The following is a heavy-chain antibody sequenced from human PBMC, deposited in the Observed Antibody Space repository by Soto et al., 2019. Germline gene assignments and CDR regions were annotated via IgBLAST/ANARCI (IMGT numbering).Heavy chain of an antibody. J-gene: IGHJ3*02. Sequence: SVKVSCKASGGTFSSYAISWVRQAPGQGLEWMGGIIPIFGTANYAQKFQGRVTITADESTSTAYMELSSLRSEDTAVYYCAGEAAAGNLNHAFDIWGQGTMVTVSS. CDR2: IIPIFGTA. D-gene: IGHD6-13*01. CDR3: AGEAAAGNLNHAFDI. CDR1: GGTFSSYA. V-gene: IGHV1-69*13.